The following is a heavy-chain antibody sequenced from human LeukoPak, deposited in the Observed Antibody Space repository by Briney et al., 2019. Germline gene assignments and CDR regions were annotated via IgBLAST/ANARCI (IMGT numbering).Heavy chain of an antibody. Sequence: PGGSLRLSCTASGLTFSSYSMNWVRQAPGKGLEWVSSISSSSSYIYYADSVKGRFTISRDTAKNSLYLQMNSLSAEDTAVYFCAREAYSGYSFDDWGQGTLVTVSS. CDR1: GLTFSSYS. CDR2: ISSSSSYI. CDR3: AREAYSGYSFDD. J-gene: IGHJ4*02. V-gene: IGHV3-21*01. D-gene: IGHD5-12*01.